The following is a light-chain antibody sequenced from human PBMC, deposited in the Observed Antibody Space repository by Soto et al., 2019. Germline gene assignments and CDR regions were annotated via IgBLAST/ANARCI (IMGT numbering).Light chain of an antibody. Sequence: EIVLTQSPGILSLSPGERATLSCRASQSVRSIYLAWYQHNPGQAPRLLIYGASSRATGIPDRFSGSGSGTDFTLTISRLEPEDFAVYYCQQYGTSPRTFGQGTKVEIK. CDR2: GAS. CDR1: QSVRSIY. J-gene: IGKJ1*01. V-gene: IGKV3-20*01. CDR3: QQYGTSPRT.